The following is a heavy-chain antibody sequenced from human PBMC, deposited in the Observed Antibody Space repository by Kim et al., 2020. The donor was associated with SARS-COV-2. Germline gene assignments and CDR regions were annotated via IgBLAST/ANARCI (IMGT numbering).Heavy chain of an antibody. D-gene: IGHD3-10*01. Sequence: ASVKVSCKAFEDDPSGDQIHWVRQAPGQGLEWVGTITPSPAITKYAQKFQDRVNLTRDTSTRTVYMELSSLTSEDTAVYYCARVLHGDGLGRYLDPWGQGTLVTVSS. V-gene: IGHV1-46*01. CDR1: EDDPSGDQ. CDR3: ARVLHGDGLGRYLDP. CDR2: ITPSPAIT. J-gene: IGHJ5*02.